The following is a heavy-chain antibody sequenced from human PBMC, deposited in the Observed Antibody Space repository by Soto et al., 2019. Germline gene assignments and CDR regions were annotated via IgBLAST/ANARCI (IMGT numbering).Heavy chain of an antibody. Sequence: GGSLRLSCAASGFTFSSYAMSWVRQAPGKGLEWVSAISGSGGSTYYADSVRGRFTISRDNSKNTLYLQMNSLRAEDTAVYYCARMTTVTTLTMDYYFDHWGQGTLVTVSS. D-gene: IGHD4-4*01. J-gene: IGHJ4*02. CDR1: GFTFSSYA. CDR3: ARMTTVTTLTMDYYFDH. CDR2: ISGSGGST. V-gene: IGHV3-23*01.